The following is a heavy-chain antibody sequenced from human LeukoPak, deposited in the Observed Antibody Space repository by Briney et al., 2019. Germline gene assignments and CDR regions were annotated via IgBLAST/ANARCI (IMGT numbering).Heavy chain of an antibody. J-gene: IGHJ4*02. V-gene: IGHV3-30*01. CDR3: ARDQIVGVPDYLAY. D-gene: IGHD1-26*01. Sequence: GGSLRLSCAASGFTFSIYDTHWVRQAPGKGLEWVAAISLGGDIKVYADSVQGRFTISRDNTKNTLYLEMNSLTPEDTAIYYCARDQIVGVPDYLAYWGQGTLVTVSS. CDR1: GFTFSIYD. CDR2: ISLGGDIK.